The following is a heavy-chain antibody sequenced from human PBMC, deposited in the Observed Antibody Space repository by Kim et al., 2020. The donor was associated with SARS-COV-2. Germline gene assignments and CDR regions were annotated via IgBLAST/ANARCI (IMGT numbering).Heavy chain of an antibody. CDR3: AKDGGGHWIPYYCYYYGMDV. J-gene: IGHJ6*02. V-gene: IGHV3-9*01. Sequence: GGSLRLSCAASGFTFDDYAMHWVRQAPGKGLEWVSGISWNSGSIGYADSVKGRFTISRDNAKNTLYLQMNSLRAEDTALYYCAKDGGGHWIPYYCYYYGMDVWGQGTTVTVSS. CDR1: GFTFDDYA. D-gene: IGHD2-2*03. CDR2: ISWNSGSI.